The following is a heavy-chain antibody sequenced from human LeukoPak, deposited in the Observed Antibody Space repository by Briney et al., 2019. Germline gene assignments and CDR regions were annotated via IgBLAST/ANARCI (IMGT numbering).Heavy chain of an antibody. Sequence: GGSLRLSCAASGFTVSSNYMSWVRQAPGKGLEWVSVIYSGGSTYYADSVKGRYTISRDNSKNTLYLQMNSLRAEDTAVYYCARESGPYGSGRGIFDYWGQGTLVTVPS. CDR1: GFTVSSNY. D-gene: IGHD3-10*01. V-gene: IGHV3-66*02. J-gene: IGHJ4*02. CDR2: IYSGGST. CDR3: ARESGPYGSGRGIFDY.